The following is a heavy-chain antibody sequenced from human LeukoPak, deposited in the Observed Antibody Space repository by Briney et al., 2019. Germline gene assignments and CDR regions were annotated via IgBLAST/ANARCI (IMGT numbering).Heavy chain of an antibody. Sequence: GGSLRLSCAASGFTFSSYAMHWVRQAPGKGLEWVAVISYDGSNKYYADSVKGRFTISRDNSKNTLYLQMNSLRAEDTAVYYCANSYYYGSGSYSRSLGGYFDYWGQGTLVTVSS. J-gene: IGHJ4*02. CDR2: ISYDGSNK. CDR3: ANSYYYGSGSYSRSLGGYFDY. D-gene: IGHD3-10*01. CDR1: GFTFSSYA. V-gene: IGHV3-30-3*01.